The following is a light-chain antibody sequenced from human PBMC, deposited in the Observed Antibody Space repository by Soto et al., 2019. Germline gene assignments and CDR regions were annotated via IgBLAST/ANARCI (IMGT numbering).Light chain of an antibody. Sequence: EIVFTQSPGTLSLSPGERTTISCRASQSVNSSYIAWYQQKPGKAPRLLIYGAFSRAAGIPDRFSGSGSGTDFTLTISRLEPEDFAVYYCQQYGSSSWTFGPGTKVDIK. V-gene: IGKV3-20*01. J-gene: IGKJ1*01. CDR3: QQYGSSSWT. CDR2: GAF. CDR1: QSVNSSY.